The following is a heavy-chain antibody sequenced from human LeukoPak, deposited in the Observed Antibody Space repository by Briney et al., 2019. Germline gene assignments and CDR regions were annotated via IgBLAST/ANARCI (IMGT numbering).Heavy chain of an antibody. J-gene: IGHJ4*02. Sequence: GESLKISCKASGYSFTTYWIGWVGQMPGKGLEWMGIIDPSDSDTRYTPSFQGQVTISADKSPTTAYLQWNSLKASDTALYYCARQTAMGRSGDYWGQGTLVTVSS. CDR2: IDPSDSDT. CDR1: GYSFTTYW. V-gene: IGHV5-51*01. D-gene: IGHD5-18*01. CDR3: ARQTAMGRSGDY.